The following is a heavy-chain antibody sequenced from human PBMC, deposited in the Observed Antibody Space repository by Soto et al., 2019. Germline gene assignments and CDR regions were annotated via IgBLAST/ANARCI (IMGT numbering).Heavy chain of an antibody. Sequence: PGGSLRLSCAASGFTFSASWMNWVRQTPGKGPEWVANMNTDGRVKNYAESVRGRFTISRDNAKNSLYLQMNSLRAEDTAVYSCARGYDYLIDYWGQGTPVTVPQ. V-gene: IGHV3-7*01. D-gene: IGHD3-22*01. CDR2: MNTDGRVK. CDR1: GFTFSASW. J-gene: IGHJ4*02. CDR3: ARGYDYLIDY.